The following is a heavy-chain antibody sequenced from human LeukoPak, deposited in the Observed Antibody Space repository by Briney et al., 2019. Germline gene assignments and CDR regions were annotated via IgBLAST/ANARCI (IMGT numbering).Heavy chain of an antibody. CDR3: ARGGATPDY. J-gene: IGHJ4*02. CDR1: GGSIDRGIW. Sequence: SETLSLTCAVSGGSIDRGIWWTWARQPPGKGLEWIGEILDSGNTNYNPSLRSRVTISLDKSKNQFSLKVNSVTAADTAVYYCARGGATPDYWGQGTLVTVSS. CDR2: ILDSGNT. V-gene: IGHV4-4*02. D-gene: IGHD1-26*01.